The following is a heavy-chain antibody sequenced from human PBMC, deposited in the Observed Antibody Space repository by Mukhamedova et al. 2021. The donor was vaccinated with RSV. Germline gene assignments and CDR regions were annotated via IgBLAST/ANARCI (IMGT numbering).Heavy chain of an antibody. CDR3: VRSSHPLDC. Sequence: WMHWVRQAPGKGLVWVARINSDGSSTNYADSVKGRFTISRDNANNTLYLQINSLRAEDTAVYYCVRSSHPLDCWGLGTLVTVSS. V-gene: IGHV3-74*01. CDR2: INSDGSST. CDR1: W. J-gene: IGHJ4*02.